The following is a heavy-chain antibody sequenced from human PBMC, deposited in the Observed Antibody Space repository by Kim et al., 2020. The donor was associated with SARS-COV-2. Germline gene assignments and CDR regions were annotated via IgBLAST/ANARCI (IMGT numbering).Heavy chain of an antibody. CDR3: ARGPVPRNYYGSGSYYSGIDY. Sequence: SETLSLTCTVSGGSISSGGYYWSWIRQHPGKGLEWIGYIYYSGSTYYNPSLKSRVTISVDTSKNQFSLKLSSVTAADTAVYYCARGPVPRNYYGSGSYYSGIDYWGQGTLVTVSS. D-gene: IGHD3-10*01. J-gene: IGHJ4*02. CDR1: GGSISSGGYY. V-gene: IGHV4-31*03. CDR2: IYYSGST.